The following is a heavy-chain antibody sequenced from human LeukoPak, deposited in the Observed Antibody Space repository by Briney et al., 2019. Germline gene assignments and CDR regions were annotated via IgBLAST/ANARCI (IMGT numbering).Heavy chain of an antibody. CDR1: GGSISSGSYY. J-gene: IGHJ4*02. D-gene: IGHD3-10*01. Sequence: SETLSLTCSVPGGSISSGSYYWGWIRQPPGKGLEWIGSIYYSGSTNYNPSLKSRVTISVDTSKNQFSLKLSSVTAADTAVYYCVVVRGVISHYFDYWGQGTLVTVSS. V-gene: IGHV4-39*07. CDR2: IYYSGST. CDR3: VVVRGVISHYFDY.